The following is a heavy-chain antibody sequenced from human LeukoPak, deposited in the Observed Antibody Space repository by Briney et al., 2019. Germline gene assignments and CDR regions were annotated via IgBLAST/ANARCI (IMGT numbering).Heavy chain of an antibody. D-gene: IGHD4-23*01. CDR2: IYSSGST. Sequence: SETLSRTCTVSGGSISSNYWSWIRHPPGKGLEWWGYIYSSGSTNYNPSLKSRVTMSVDTSKNQFSLKLSSLTAADTAMYYRAREVADYAGYYYSHYMDVWGKGTTVTISS. V-gene: IGHV4-59*12. CDR1: GGSISSNY. J-gene: IGHJ6*03. CDR3: AREVADYAGYYYSHYMDV.